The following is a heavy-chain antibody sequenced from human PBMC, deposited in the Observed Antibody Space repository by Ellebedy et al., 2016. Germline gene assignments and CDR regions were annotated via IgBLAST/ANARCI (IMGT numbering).Heavy chain of an antibody. CDR1: GYTFTGYY. J-gene: IGHJ6*02. CDR3: ARNPGDCTNGVCYGMDV. D-gene: IGHD2-8*01. Sequence: ASVKVSCXASGYTFTGYYMHWVRQAPGQGLEWMGWINPNSGGTNYAQKFQGWVTMTRDTSISTAYMELSRLRSDDTAVYYCARNPGDCTNGVCYGMDVWGQGTTVTVSS. V-gene: IGHV1-2*04. CDR2: INPNSGGT.